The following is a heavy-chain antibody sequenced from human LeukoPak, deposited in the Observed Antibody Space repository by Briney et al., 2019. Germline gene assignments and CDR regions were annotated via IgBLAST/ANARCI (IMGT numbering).Heavy chain of an antibody. CDR2: INPSGGST. D-gene: IGHD3-10*01. V-gene: IGHV1-46*01. Sequence: ASVTVSCKASGYTFTSYYMHWVRQAPGQGLEWMGIINPSGGSTSYAQKFQGRVTMTRDTSTSTVYMELSSLRSEDTAVYYCARASGDDAFDIWGQGTMVTVSS. CDR3: ARASGDDAFDI. J-gene: IGHJ3*02. CDR1: GYTFTSYY.